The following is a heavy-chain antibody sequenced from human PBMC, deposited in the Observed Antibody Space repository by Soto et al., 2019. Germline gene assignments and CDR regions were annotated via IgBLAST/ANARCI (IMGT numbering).Heavy chain of an antibody. J-gene: IGHJ4*02. V-gene: IGHV1-69*01. Sequence: QVQLVQSGSEVKKPGSSVRVSCKASGGSVSNSAISWLRQAPGQGLEWMGGIIPIFGPAIYSRKFQGRFTISADESTGTAYMELNNVRADDTAVYYCGRGSSLTKVEYWGQGTLVTVYS. CDR2: IIPIFGPA. CDR3: GRGSSLTKVEY. D-gene: IGHD6-6*01. CDR1: GGSVSNSA.